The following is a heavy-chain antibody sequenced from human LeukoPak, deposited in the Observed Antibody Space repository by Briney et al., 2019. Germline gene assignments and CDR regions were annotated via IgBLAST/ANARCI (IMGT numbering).Heavy chain of an antibody. CDR3: ARARSPYSSSWYAFDY. D-gene: IGHD6-13*01. V-gene: IGHV4-59*01. J-gene: IGHJ4*02. Sequence: SETLSLTCTVSGGSISSYYWSWIRQPPGKGLGWIGYIYYSGSTNYNPSLKSRVTISVDTSKNQFSLKLSSVTAADTAVYYCARARSPYSSSWYAFDYWGQGTLVTVSS. CDR1: GGSISSYY. CDR2: IYYSGST.